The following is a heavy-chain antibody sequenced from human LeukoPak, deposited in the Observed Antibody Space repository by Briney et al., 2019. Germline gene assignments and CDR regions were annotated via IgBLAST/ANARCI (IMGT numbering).Heavy chain of an antibody. CDR3: AKDSYDILTGFDY. D-gene: IGHD3-9*01. CDR1: GFTFYDYS. CDR2: ISWNSGSI. Sequence: SLRPSCAASGFTFYDYSMHWVRQAPGKGLGWVSGISWNSGSIGYADSVKGRFTISRDNAKNSLYLQMNSLRAEDTALYYCAKDSYDILTGFDYWGQGTLVTVSS. V-gene: IGHV3-9*01. J-gene: IGHJ4*02.